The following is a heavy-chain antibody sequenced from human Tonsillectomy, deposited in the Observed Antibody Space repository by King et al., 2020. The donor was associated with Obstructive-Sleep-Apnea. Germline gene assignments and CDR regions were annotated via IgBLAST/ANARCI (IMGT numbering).Heavy chain of an antibody. D-gene: IGHD2-2*01. V-gene: IGHV1-8*01. CDR2: MNPNSGNT. Sequence: VQLVESGAEVKKPGASVKVSCQASGYTFTSYDIIWVRQATGQGLEWMGWMNPNSGNTGFAQKFRGRVTMTRNNSISTAYMELSSLISEDTAVYYCARRRGAGSSDYWGLGTLVTVSS. CDR1: GYTFTSYD. CDR3: ARRRGAGSSDY. J-gene: IGHJ4*02.